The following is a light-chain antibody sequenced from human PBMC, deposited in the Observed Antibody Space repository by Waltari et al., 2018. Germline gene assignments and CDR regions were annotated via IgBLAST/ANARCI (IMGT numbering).Light chain of an antibody. CDR1: GSNVGGYNF. V-gene: IGLV2-8*01. J-gene: IGLJ2*01. CDR3: SSYACNHVA. CDR2: DVT. Sequence: QSALTQPPSASGSPGQSVTISCTGTGSNVGGYNFVSWYQQHPGKAPKLMIYDVTKRPSGVPDRCSGSKSGNTASLTVSGLQPEDEAHYYCSSYACNHVALGGGTKLTVL.